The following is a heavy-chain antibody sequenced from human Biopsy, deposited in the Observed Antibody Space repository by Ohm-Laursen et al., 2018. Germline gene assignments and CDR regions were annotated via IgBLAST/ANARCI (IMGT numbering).Heavy chain of an antibody. CDR1: GKTFSDYY. V-gene: IGHV4-34*01. D-gene: IGHD3-22*01. Sequence: PGTLSLTCEVYGKTFSDYYWSRIRQTPGKGLEWIGEINHSGRTNYNPSLKSRVTISVDTSKNQFSLKVRSVTAADTAVYYCVRGVDYYDPYHYYALDVWGQGTTVTVSS. CDR3: VRGVDYYDPYHYYALDV. CDR2: INHSGRT. J-gene: IGHJ6*02.